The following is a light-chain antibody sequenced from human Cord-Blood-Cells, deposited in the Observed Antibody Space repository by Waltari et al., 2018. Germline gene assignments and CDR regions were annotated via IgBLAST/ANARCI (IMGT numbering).Light chain of an antibody. Sequence: EIVMTQSPATLSVSPGERATLSCRASQSVSSNLAWYQQKPGQAPRLLIYGASTRATAIPARFSGSGSGTEFTLTISSLQSEDFAVYYCQQYNNLPLTFGPGTKVDIK. V-gene: IGKV3-15*01. CDR3: QQYNNLPLT. J-gene: IGKJ3*01. CDR2: GAS. CDR1: QSVSSN.